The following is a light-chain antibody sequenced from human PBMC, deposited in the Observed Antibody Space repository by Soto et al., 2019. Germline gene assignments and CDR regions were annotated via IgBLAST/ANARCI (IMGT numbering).Light chain of an antibody. CDR1: QDVTTN. J-gene: IGKJ5*01. Sequence: MTHFPAILCASPWWWSTNSFSSAQDVTTNFAWYQLRRGQPPRLLIYDISTRATGVPARFSGSGSGTEFTLTISGLQSEDFALYFCQQYNNWPFSFGPGTRLEI. V-gene: IGKV3-15*01. CDR3: QQYNNWPFS. CDR2: DIS.